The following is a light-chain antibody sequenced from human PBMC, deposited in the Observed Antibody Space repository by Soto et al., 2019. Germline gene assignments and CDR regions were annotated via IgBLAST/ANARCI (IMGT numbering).Light chain of an antibody. V-gene: IGKV1-39*01. Sequence: DIQMTQSPSSLSASVGDRVTITCRASQSSSSWLAWYQQKPGKAPKLLIYAASSLQSGVPSRFSGSGSGTDFTLTISSLQPEDFATYYCQQSYSTPPITFGQGTRLEIK. CDR2: AAS. CDR3: QQSYSTPPIT. CDR1: QSSSSW. J-gene: IGKJ5*01.